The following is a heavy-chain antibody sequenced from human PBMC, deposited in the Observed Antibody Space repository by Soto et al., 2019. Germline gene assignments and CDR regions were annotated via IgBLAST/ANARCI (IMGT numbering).Heavy chain of an antibody. V-gene: IGHV1-2*04. CDR3: ARDRGALLWFGESYDAFDI. J-gene: IGHJ3*02. CDR2: INPNSGGT. D-gene: IGHD3-10*01. CDR1: GYTFTGYY. Sequence: GASVKASCKASGYTFTGYYMHWVRQAPGQGLEWMGWINPNSGGTNYAQKFQGWVTMTRDTSISTAYMELSRLRSDDTAVYYCARDRGALLWFGESYDAFDIWGQGTMVTVSS.